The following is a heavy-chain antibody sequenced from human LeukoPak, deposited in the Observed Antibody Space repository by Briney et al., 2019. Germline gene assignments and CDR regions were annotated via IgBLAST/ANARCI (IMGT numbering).Heavy chain of an antibody. CDR2: IKSKTDGGTT. CDR1: GFTFSNAW. V-gene: IGHV3-15*01. Sequence: GGSLRLSCAASGFTFSNAWMSWVRQAPGKGLEWVGRIKSKTDGGTTDYAAPVKGRFTISRDDSKNTLYPQMNSLKTEDTAVYYCTTDGRRVPLRDGAWGQGTLVTVSS. J-gene: IGHJ5*02. CDR3: TTDGRRVPLRDGA. D-gene: IGHD3-10*01.